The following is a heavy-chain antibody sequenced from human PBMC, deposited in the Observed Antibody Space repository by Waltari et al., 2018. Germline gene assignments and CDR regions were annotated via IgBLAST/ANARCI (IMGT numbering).Heavy chain of an antibody. D-gene: IGHD1-26*01. J-gene: IGHJ3*02. CDR3: AKDRGGVAGATRNDAFDI. CDR2: IWYDGSNK. V-gene: IGHV3-33*06. Sequence: QVQLQESGPGLVKPSETLSLTCTVSGGSISTHYWSWIRQAPGKGLEWVAVIWYDGSNKYYADSVKGRFTISRDNSKNTLYLQMNSLRAEDTAVYYCAKDRGGVAGATRNDAFDIWGQGTMVTVSS. CDR1: GGSISTHY.